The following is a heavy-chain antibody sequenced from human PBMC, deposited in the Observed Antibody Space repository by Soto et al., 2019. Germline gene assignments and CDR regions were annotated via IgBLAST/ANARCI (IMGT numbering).Heavy chain of an antibody. CDR2: IYYSGST. CDR1: GGSISSGDYY. Sequence: SETLSLTCTVSGGSISSGDYYWSWIRQPPGKGLEWIGYIYYSGSTNYNPSLKSRVTISVDTSKNQFSLKLSSVTAADTAVYYCAREGGIQLRAGYYDSSGYRDRVTNWGQGTLVTVYS. V-gene: IGHV4-30-4*01. CDR3: AREGGIQLRAGYYDSSGYRDRVTN. J-gene: IGHJ4*02. D-gene: IGHD3-22*01.